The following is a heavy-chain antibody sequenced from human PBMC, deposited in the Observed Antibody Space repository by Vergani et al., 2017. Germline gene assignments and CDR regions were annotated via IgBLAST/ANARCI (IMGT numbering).Heavy chain of an antibody. Sequence: QVQLVQSGAEVKKPGASVKVSCKASGYTFTDYFMHWVRQAPGQGLEWMGWINHNSGGTNYAQKFQGSVTMTRDTSISTAYMELSNLRSDDTAVYYCARVGTSSNRDYFDYRGQGTLVTVSS. CDR1: GYTFTDYF. J-gene: IGHJ4*02. D-gene: IGHD2-2*01. CDR3: ARVGTSSNRDYFDY. V-gene: IGHV1-2*02. CDR2: INHNSGGT.